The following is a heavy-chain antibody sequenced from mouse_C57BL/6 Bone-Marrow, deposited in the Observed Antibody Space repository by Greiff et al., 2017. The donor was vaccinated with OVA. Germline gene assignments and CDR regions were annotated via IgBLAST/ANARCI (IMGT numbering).Heavy chain of an antibody. D-gene: IGHD1-2*01. J-gene: IGHJ3*01. CDR2: IYPGDGDT. V-gene: IGHV1-82*01. Sequence: VQLQQSGPELVKPGASVKISCKASGYAFSSSWMNWVKQRPGKGLEWIGRIYPGDGDTNYNGKFKGKATLTADKSSSTAYMQLSSLTSEDSAVYFCARSDYYGYRCAYWGQGTLVTVSA. CDR3: ARSDYYGYRCAY. CDR1: GYAFSSSW.